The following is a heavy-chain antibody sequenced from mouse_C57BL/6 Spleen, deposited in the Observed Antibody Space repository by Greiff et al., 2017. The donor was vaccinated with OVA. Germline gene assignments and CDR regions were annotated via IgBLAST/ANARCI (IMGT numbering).Heavy chain of an antibody. CDR3: ARGKGYYAMDY. Sequence: VQLKESGPGMVKPSQSLSLTCTVSGYSITSGYDWHWLRHLPGNHLEWMGYISYSGSTNYNPSLKSRISITHDTSKNQFFLKLNSVTTEDTATYDCARGKGYYAMDYWGQGTSVTVSS. V-gene: IGHV3-1*01. CDR2: ISYSGST. CDR1: GYSITSGYD. J-gene: IGHJ4*01.